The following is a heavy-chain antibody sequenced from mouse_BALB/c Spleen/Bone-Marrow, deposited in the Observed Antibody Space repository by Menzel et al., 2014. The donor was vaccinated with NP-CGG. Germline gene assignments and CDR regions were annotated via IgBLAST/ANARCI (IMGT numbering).Heavy chain of an antibody. CDR2: ISNGSSTI. J-gene: IGHJ4*01. V-gene: IGHV5-17*02. CDR1: GFTFSSFG. Sequence: EVKLQESGGGSVQPGGSRKLSCAASGFTFSSFGMHWVRQAPEKGLEWVAYISNGSSTIYYADTVKGRFTISRDNPKNTLFLQMTSLRSEDTAMYYCARKGAMITHYYAMDYWGQGTSVTVSS. CDR3: ARKGAMITHYYAMDY. D-gene: IGHD2-4*01.